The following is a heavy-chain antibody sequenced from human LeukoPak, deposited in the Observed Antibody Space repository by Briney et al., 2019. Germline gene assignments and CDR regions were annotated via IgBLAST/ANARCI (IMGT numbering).Heavy chain of an antibody. D-gene: IGHD5-12*01. V-gene: IGHV4-34*01. CDR3: ARGGRTGLRFDY. Sequence: KPSETLSLTCAVYGGSFSGYYWSWIRQPPGKGLEWIGEINHSGSTNYNPSLKSRVTISVDTSKNQFSLKLSSVTAADTAVYYCARGGRTGLRFDYWGQGTLVTVSS. CDR2: INHSGST. J-gene: IGHJ4*02. CDR1: GGSFSGYY.